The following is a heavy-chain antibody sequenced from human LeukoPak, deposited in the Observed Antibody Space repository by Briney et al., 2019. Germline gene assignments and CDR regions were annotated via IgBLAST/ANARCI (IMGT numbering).Heavy chain of an antibody. Sequence: SETLSLTCTVSGGSISSGDYYWSWIRQPPGKGLEWIAYIYYSGSTYYNPSLKSRVTISVDTSKNQFSLKLSSVTAADTAVYYCARVGSDDILTGIDYWGQGTLVTVSS. CDR2: IYYSGST. CDR3: ARVGSDDILTGIDY. D-gene: IGHD3-9*01. V-gene: IGHV4-30-4*08. CDR1: GGSISSGDYY. J-gene: IGHJ4*02.